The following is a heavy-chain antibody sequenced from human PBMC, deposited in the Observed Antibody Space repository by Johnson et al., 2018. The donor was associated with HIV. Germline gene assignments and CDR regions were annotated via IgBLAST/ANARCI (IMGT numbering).Heavy chain of an antibody. CDR3: GSLTYYYECSGYFVDAFDI. V-gene: IGHV3-20*04. Sequence: VQLVESGGGVVRPGVSLRLSCAASGFTFDDYGMNWVRQAPGKGLEWVSGINRNGGSTGYADSVRGRFTISRDNAKNSLYLQMNSLRAEDTALYYCGSLTYYYECSGYFVDAFDIWGQGTMVTVSS. CDR1: GFTFDDYG. J-gene: IGHJ3*02. CDR2: INRNGGST. D-gene: IGHD3-22*01.